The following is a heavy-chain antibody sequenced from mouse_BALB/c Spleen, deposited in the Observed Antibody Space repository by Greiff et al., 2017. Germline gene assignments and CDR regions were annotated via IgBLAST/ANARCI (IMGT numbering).Heavy chain of an antibody. J-gene: IGHJ3*01. CDR1: GYTFTSYV. Sequence: EVQLQQSGPELVKPGASVKMSCKASGYTFTSYVMHWVKQKPGQGLEWIGYINPYNDGTKYNEKFKGKATLTSDKSSSTAYMELSSLTSEDSAVYYCASTVVASSQGFAYWGQGTLVTVSA. CDR2: INPYNDGT. D-gene: IGHD1-1*01. V-gene: IGHV1-14*01. CDR3: ASTVVASSQGFAY.